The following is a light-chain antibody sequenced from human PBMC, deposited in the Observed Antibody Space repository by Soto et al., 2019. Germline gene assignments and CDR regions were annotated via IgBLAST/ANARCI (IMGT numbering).Light chain of an antibody. V-gene: IGLV2-18*02. J-gene: IGLJ1*01. CDR3: SSYTSSNTYV. CDR1: SSDVGSYNR. CDR2: EVS. Sequence: QSVLTQPPSVSGSPGRSVAISCTGTSSDVGSYNRVSWYQQPPGTAPKVMIYEVSNRPSGVPDRFSGSKSGSTASLTISGLQAEDEADYYCSSYTSSNTYVFGTGTKVTVL.